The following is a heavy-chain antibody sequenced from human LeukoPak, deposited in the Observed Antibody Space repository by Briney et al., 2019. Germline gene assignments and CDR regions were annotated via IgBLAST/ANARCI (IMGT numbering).Heavy chain of an antibody. D-gene: IGHD3-10*01. V-gene: IGHV4-34*01. CDR3: ARTPKGSGSYYNGDPYCYYDMDV. CDR2: INHSGST. CDR1: GGSFSDSY. J-gene: IGHJ6*04. Sequence: SETLSLTCAVYGGSFSDSYWTWIRQPPGKGLEWIGEINHSGSTNYNPSLKSRVIISVDTSKNQFSLRLSSVTAADTAVYYCARTPKGSGSYYNGDPYCYYDMDVWGKGTTVTVSS.